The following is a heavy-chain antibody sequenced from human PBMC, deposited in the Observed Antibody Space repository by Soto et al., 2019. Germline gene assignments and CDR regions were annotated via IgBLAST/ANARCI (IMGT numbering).Heavy chain of an antibody. CDR3: ARYGIGYGDYVGLDY. Sequence: QVQLVQSGAEVKKPGASVKVSCKASGYTFTSYYMHWVRQAPGQGLEWMGIINPSGGSTSYAQKFQGRVTMTRDTSTSTVYIELSSLRSEDTAVYYCARYGIGYGDYVGLDYWVQGTLVTVST. CDR1: GYTFTSYY. CDR2: INPSGGST. D-gene: IGHD4-17*01. V-gene: IGHV1-46*03. J-gene: IGHJ4*02.